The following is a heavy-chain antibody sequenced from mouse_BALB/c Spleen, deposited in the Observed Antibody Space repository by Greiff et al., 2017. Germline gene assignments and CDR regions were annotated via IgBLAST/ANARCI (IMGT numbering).Heavy chain of an antibody. J-gene: IGHJ4*01. CDR1: GFTFSSFG. V-gene: IGHV5-17*02. CDR3: ARNDGSRGDAMGY. Sequence: EVQVVESGGGLVQPGGSRKLSCAASGFTFSSFGMHWVRQAPEKGLEWVAYISSGSSTIYYADTVQGRFTISRDNPKNTLFLQMTSLRSEDTAMYYCARNDGSRGDAMGYWGQGTSGTVSS. CDR2: ISSGSSTI. D-gene: IGHD1-1*01.